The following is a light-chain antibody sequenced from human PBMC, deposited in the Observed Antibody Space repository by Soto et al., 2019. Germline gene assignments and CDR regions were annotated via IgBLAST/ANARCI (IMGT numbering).Light chain of an antibody. CDR1: QSVSSSD. CDR2: GAS. J-gene: IGKJ2*01. Sequence: EIVLTQSPGTLSLSPGERATLSCRASQSVSSSDLAWYQQKPGQAPRLLIFGASTRATGIPTRFTGSGSETEFTLTIDSLQSEDLAVYYCQQYYNWPAYTFGQGTKLEI. V-gene: IGKV3-15*01. CDR3: QQYYNWPAYT.